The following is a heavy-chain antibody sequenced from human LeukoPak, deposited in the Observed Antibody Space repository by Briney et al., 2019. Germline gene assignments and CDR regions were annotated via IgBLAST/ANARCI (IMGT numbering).Heavy chain of an antibody. CDR3: ARDLYIHQPYCGGDCYSEWFDP. D-gene: IGHD2-21*01. J-gene: IGHJ5*02. V-gene: IGHV3-11*04. Sequence: GGSLRLSCAASGFTFSDYYMSWIRQAPGKGLEWVSYISSSGSTIYYADSVKGRFAIPRDNAKNSLYLQMNSLRAEDTAVYYCARDLYIHQPYCGGDCYSEWFDPWGQGTLVTVSS. CDR1: GFTFSDYY. CDR2: ISSSGSTI.